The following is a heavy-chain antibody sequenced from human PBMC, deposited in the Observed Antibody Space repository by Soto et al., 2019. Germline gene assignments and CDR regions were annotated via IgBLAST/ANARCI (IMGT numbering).Heavy chain of an antibody. Sequence: GESLKISCKGSGYSFTSYWIGWVRQMHGKGLEWMGIIYPGDSDTRYSPSFQGQVTISADKSISTAYLQWSSLKASDTAMYYCARHVGYSSGWYGNYYYGMDVWGQGTTVTVSS. V-gene: IGHV5-51*01. CDR3: ARHVGYSSGWYGNYYYGMDV. J-gene: IGHJ6*02. CDR2: IYPGDSDT. CDR1: GYSFTSYW. D-gene: IGHD6-19*01.